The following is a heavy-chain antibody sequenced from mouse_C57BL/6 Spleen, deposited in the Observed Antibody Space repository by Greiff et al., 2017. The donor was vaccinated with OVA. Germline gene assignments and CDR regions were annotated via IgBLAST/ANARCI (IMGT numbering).Heavy chain of an antibody. CDR1: GFNIKNTY. V-gene: IGHV14-3*01. J-gene: IGHJ4*01. CDR2: IDPANGNT. CDR3: ASVLQATLGAMDY. Sequence: VQLQQSVAELVRPGASVKLSCTASGFNIKNTYMHWVKQRPEQGLEWIGRIDPANGNTKYAPKFQGKATITADTSSNTAYLQLSSLTSEDTAIYDGASVLQATLGAMDYWGQGTSVTVSS. D-gene: IGHD1-1*01.